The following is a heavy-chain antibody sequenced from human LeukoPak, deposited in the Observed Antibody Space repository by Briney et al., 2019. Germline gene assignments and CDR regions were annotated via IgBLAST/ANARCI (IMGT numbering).Heavy chain of an antibody. Sequence: GGSLRLSCAASGFTFSSYAMHWVRQAPGKGLEWVAVISYDGSNKYYADSVKGRFTISRDNSKNTLYLQMNGLRAEDTAVYYCARPDKLEGSFFDYWGQGTLVTVSS. V-gene: IGHV3-30-3*01. CDR1: GFTFSSYA. J-gene: IGHJ4*02. CDR2: ISYDGSNK. CDR3: ARPDKLEGSFFDY. D-gene: IGHD1-1*01.